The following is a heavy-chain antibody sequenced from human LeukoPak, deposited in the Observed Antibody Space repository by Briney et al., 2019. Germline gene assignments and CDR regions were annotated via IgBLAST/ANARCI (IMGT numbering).Heavy chain of an antibody. J-gene: IGHJ4*02. CDR1: GGSISSYY. CDR2: IYYSGST. V-gene: IGHV4-59*01. Sequence: SETLSLTCTVSGGSISSYYWSWIRQPPGKGLEWIGYIYYSGSTNYNPSLKSRVTISVDTSKNQFSLKLSSVTAADTAVYYCAKETPELSFFDYWGQGTLVTVSS. D-gene: IGHD4-23*01. CDR3: AKETPELSFFDY.